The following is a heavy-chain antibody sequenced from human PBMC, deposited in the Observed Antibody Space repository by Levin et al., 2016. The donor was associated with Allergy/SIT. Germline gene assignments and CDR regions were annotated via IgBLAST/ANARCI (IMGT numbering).Heavy chain of an antibody. CDR2: ISTDSSNT. Sequence: GGSLRLSCKGSGFLFSDYYVTWIRQAPGKGLEWVSYISTDSSNTNYAESVRGRFTISRDNANSSLFLQMNNLRAEDTATYYCVRARRVGYGRDYFDPWGQGVRVTISS. CDR1: GFLFSDYY. J-gene: IGHJ5*02. D-gene: IGHD5-12*01. CDR3: VRARRVGYGRDYFDP. V-gene: IGHV3-11*05.